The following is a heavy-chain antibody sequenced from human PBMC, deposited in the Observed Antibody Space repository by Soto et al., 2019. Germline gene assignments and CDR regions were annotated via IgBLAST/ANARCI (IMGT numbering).Heavy chain of an antibody. J-gene: IGHJ3*02. D-gene: IGHD1-26*01. V-gene: IGHV4-4*07. CDR2: MSATGGA. CDR3: TRDQSGTPDI. Sequence: SETLSLTCNVSGDSISNYYWTWIRQSADKGLEWIGRMSATGGAAYNPSLKSRLTLSRDTSKNELSLSLKFVTAADTAVYFCTRDQSGTPDIWGQGTMVTVSS. CDR1: GDSISNYY.